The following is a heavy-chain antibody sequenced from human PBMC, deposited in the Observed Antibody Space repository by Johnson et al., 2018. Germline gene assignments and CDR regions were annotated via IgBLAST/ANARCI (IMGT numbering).Heavy chain of an antibody. CDR1: GFTFSSYA. J-gene: IGHJ1*01. CDR3: ARDRGYCSGGSCYRYFQH. Sequence: QVQLVESGGGVVQPGRSLRLSCAASGFTFSSYAMHWVRQAPGKGLGWGAVISYDGSNKYYADSVKVRFTISRDNSKNTLYLQMNSLRAEDTAVYYCARDRGYCSGGSCYRYFQHWGQGTLVTVSS. D-gene: IGHD2-15*01. CDR2: ISYDGSNK. V-gene: IGHV3-30-3*01.